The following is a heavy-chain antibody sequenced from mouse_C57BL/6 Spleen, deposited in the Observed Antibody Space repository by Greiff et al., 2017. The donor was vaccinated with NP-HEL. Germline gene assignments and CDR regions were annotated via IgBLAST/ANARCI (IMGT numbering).Heavy chain of an antibody. CDR2: ILPGSGSP. Sequence: QVQLQQSGAELMKPGASVKLSCKATGYTFTGYWIEWVKPRPVHGLEWIGEILPGSGSPNYNANFKCKATFTADTSSNTAYMQLSSLTTEDSAIYYCAREGENYAMDYWGQGTSVTVSS. CDR3: AREGENYAMDY. CDR1: GYTFTGYW. V-gene: IGHV1-9*01. J-gene: IGHJ4*01.